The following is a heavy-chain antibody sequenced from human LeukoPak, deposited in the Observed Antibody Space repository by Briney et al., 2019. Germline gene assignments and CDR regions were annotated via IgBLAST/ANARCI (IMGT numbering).Heavy chain of an antibody. D-gene: IGHD3-10*01. Sequence: SGPTLVKPTQTLTLTCTFSGFSLSTSGVGVGSIRQPPGKALEWLALIYWDDDKRYSPSLKSRLTITKDTSKNQVVLTMTNMDPVDTATYYCEHKIEAGDYFDYWGQGTLVTVSS. V-gene: IGHV2-5*02. CDR3: EHKIEAGDYFDY. CDR1: GFSLSTSGVG. CDR2: IYWDDDK. J-gene: IGHJ4*02.